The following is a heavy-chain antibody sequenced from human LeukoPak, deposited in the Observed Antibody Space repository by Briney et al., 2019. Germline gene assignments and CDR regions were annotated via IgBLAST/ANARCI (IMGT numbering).Heavy chain of an antibody. CDR1: GGSINNYY. CDR3: ARATLSTRTDFDI. CDR2: IYYSGST. D-gene: IGHD2-2*01. Sequence: SETLSLTCTVSGGSINNYYWNWIRQPPGKELEWIGYIYYSGSTNYNPSLKSRVTISVDTSKNQFSLNLSSVTAADTAVYYCARATLSTRTDFDIWGQGTMVTVSP. V-gene: IGHV4-59*01. J-gene: IGHJ3*02.